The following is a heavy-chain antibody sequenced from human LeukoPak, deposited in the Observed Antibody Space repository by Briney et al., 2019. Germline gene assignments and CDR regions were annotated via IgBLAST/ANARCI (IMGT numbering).Heavy chain of an antibody. CDR1: GYTFTGYY. D-gene: IGHD2-2*01. CDR3: ARDRVYCSSTSCPSPFDAFDI. Sequence: ASVKVSCKASGYTFTGYYMHWVRQAPGQALEWMGWINPNSGGTNYAQKFQGRVTMTRDTSISTAYMELSRLRSDDTAVYYCARDRVYCSSTSCPSPFDAFDIWGQGTMVTVSS. CDR2: INPNSGGT. V-gene: IGHV1-2*02. J-gene: IGHJ3*02.